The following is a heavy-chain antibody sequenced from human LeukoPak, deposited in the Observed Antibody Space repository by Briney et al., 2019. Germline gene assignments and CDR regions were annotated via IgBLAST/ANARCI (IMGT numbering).Heavy chain of an antibody. CDR3: ARTSSSWYKYFQH. Sequence: PSETLSLTCTVSGGSISSSSYYWGWIRQPPGKGLEWIGSIYYSGSTYYNPSLKSRVTISVDTSKNQFSLKLSSVTAADTAVYYCARTSSSWYKYFQHWGQGTLVTVSS. D-gene: IGHD6-13*01. J-gene: IGHJ1*01. CDR2: IYYSGST. CDR1: GGSISSSSYY. V-gene: IGHV4-39*07.